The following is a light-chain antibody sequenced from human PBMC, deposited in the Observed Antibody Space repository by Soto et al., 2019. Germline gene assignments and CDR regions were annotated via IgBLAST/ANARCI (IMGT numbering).Light chain of an antibody. J-gene: IGKJ1*01. CDR1: QSISSW. Sequence: DIQMTQSPSTLSASVGDRVSITCRASQSISSWLAWYQQKPGKAPKLLIYKASSLESGVPSRLSGSGYGTEFTLTISSLRPDDFATYYCQQYNSYSWTFGQGTKVEIK. V-gene: IGKV1-5*03. CDR3: QQYNSYSWT. CDR2: KAS.